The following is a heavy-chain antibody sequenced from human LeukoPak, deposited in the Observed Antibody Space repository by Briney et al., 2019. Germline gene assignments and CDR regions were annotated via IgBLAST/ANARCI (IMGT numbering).Heavy chain of an antibody. Sequence: PGGSLRLSCAASGFTFSSYWMHWVRQGPGKGLVWVSRINRDGSSTSYADSVKGRFTISRDNAKNTLYLQMNSLRAEDTAVYYCASLRGRDSSGYYYTYFDYWGQGTLVTVSS. D-gene: IGHD3-22*01. CDR1: GFTFSSYW. CDR3: ASLRGRDSSGYYYTYFDY. V-gene: IGHV3-74*01. J-gene: IGHJ4*02. CDR2: INRDGSST.